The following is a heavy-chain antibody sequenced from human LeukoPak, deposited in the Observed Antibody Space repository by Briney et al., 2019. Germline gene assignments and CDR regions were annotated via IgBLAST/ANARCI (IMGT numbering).Heavy chain of an antibody. CDR1: GLAFSSDG. CDR3: TTEAYATRNSAFDI. V-gene: IGHV3-7*03. D-gene: IGHD2-21*01. J-gene: IGHJ3*02. CDR2: IKQDGSEK. Sequence: GGSLRLSCAASGLAFSSDGVSWVRQAAGKGLKGWANIKQDGSEKYYVDSVKSRFTISRDNAKNSLYLQMNSLRAEDTAVYYCTTEAYATRNSAFDIWGQGTMVTVSS.